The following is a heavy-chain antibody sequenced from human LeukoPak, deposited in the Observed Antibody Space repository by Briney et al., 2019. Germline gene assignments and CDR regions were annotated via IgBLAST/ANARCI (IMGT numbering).Heavy chain of an antibody. CDR2: IYYSGST. CDR1: GGSISSSSYY. Sequence: SETLSLTCTVSGGSISSSSYYWSWIRQPPGKGLEWIGYIYYSGSTNYNPSLKSRVTISVDTSKNQFSLKLSSVTAADTAVYYCARGDYDFWSGRRYYYMGVWGQGTTVTVSS. CDR3: ARGDYDFWSGRRYYYMGV. D-gene: IGHD3-3*01. J-gene: IGHJ6*03. V-gene: IGHV4-61*01.